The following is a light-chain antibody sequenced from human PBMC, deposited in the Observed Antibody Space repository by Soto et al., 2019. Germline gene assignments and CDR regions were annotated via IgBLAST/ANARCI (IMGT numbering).Light chain of an antibody. Sequence: SYELRQPPSVSVSPGQTATIACSGGKLGDKYAYWYQQKPGRSPVLVIYQDDQRPSGIPVPFSGSNSGDTATLTSSGTQTMDDADYYWQAWDISTYGVFGGGTKLTVL. CDR3: QAWDISTYGV. CDR1: KLGDKY. CDR2: QDD. V-gene: IGLV3-1*01. J-gene: IGLJ2*01.